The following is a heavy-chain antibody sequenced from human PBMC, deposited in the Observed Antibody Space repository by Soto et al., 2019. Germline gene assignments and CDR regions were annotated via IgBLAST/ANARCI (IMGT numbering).Heavy chain of an antibody. V-gene: IGHV1-2*02. CDR2: VSPKTGET. D-gene: IGHD2-15*01. Sequence: QVPLVQSGSEVKKPGASVTVSCKASGYPFTGYYIHWVRQAPGQGPEWMGWVSPKTGETNYVQKFQGRVTMTPETSTSTAYLELTRLRSDDTAVYYCARRPMWRQVAQDYGMDVWGPGTTVTVS. CDR3: ARRPMWRQVAQDYGMDV. J-gene: IGHJ6*02. CDR1: GYPFTGYY.